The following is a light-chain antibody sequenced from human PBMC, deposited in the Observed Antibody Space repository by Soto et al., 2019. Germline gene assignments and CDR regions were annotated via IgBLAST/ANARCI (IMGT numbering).Light chain of an antibody. CDR3: QQSSSTLGT. J-gene: IGKJ1*01. CDR1: QRISTY. CDR2: AAS. V-gene: IGKV1-39*01. Sequence: DIQMTQSPSSLSASVGDTVTITCRSSQRISTYLNWYQQKPGRAPKIVISAASSLQSGVPTRFSGDGSGIDFTLTISSLQPEDVATYFCQQSSSTLGTFGQGTRV.